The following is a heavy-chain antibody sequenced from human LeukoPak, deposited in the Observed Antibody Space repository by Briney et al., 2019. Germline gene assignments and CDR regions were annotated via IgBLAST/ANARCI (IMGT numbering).Heavy chain of an antibody. CDR1: GGSISSYY. V-gene: IGHV4-59*01. J-gene: IGHJ4*02. D-gene: IGHD3-10*01. CDR3: AGGGDAFGELLY. Sequence: SETLSLTCTVSGGSISSYYWSWFRQPPGKGLEWIGNIFYSGSTYYSPSLKSRVTISLDTSRNQFSLKLSSVTAADTAVYYCAGGGDAFGELLYWGQGTLVTVSS. CDR2: IFYSGST.